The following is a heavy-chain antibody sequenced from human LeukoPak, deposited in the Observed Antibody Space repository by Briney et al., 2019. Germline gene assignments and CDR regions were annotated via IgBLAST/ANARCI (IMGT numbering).Heavy chain of an antibody. CDR2: IYPGDSDT. J-gene: IGHJ4*02. V-gene: IGHV5-51*01. CDR3: ARRGWAAAGTN. D-gene: IGHD6-13*01. CDR1: GYSFTSYW. Sequence: GESLKISCKGSGYSFTSYWIGWVRQMPGKGLEWMGIIYPGDSDTRYSPSFQGQVTISADKSISPAYLQWSSLKASHPAMTPSARRGWAAAGTNWGQGTLVTVSS.